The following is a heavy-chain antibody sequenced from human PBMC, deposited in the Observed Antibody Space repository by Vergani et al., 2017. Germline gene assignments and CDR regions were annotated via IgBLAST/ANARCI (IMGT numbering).Heavy chain of an antibody. V-gene: IGHV3-30*07. CDR1: GFTFSSYA. CDR3: ATRGSRAIPDFDY. CDR2: ISYDGSNK. J-gene: IGHJ4*02. Sequence: QVQLVESGGGVVQPGRSLRLSCAASGFTFSSYAMHWVRQAPGKGLERVAVISYDGSNKYYADSVKGRFTISRDNSKNTLYLQMNSLRAEDTAVYYCATRGSRAIPDFDYWGQGTLVTVSS. D-gene: IGHD3-16*01.